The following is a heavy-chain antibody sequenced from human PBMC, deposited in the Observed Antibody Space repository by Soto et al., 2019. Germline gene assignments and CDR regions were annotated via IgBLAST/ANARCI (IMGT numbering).Heavy chain of an antibody. Sequence: GGSLRLSCAASGFTFSSYSMNWVRQAPGKGLEWVSSISSSSSYIYYADSVKGRFTISRDNAKNSLYLQMNSLRAEDTAVYYCATFLEDYDFWSGYFPLHYWGQGTLVTVSS. CDR2: ISSSSSYI. V-gene: IGHV3-21*01. CDR3: ATFLEDYDFWSGYFPLHY. D-gene: IGHD3-3*01. J-gene: IGHJ4*02. CDR1: GFTFSSYS.